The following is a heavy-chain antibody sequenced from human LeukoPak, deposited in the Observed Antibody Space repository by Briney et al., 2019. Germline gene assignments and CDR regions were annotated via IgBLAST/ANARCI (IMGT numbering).Heavy chain of an antibody. CDR3: ARHPYQLLWLSWFDP. CDR1: GGSSSSSRYY. Sequence: SETLSLTCTVSGGSSSSSRYYWGWIRQPPGKGLERIGSIYYSGSTYYNPSLKSRVTISVDTSKNQFSLKLSSVTAADTAVYYCARHPYQLLWLSWFDPWGQGTLVTVSS. V-gene: IGHV4-39*01. CDR2: IYYSGST. D-gene: IGHD2-2*01. J-gene: IGHJ5*02.